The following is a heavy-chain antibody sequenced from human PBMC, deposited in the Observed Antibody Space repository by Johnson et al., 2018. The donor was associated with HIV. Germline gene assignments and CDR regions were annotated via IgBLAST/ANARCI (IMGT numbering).Heavy chain of an antibody. CDR3: ARDGKVGATPRRAFDI. D-gene: IGHD1-26*01. Sequence: QVQLVESGGGVVQPGRSLRLSCEASEFTFSNYPMHWVRQAPGKGLEWVAVISYDGSNKYYADSVKGRFTISRDNSKNTLYLQMNSLRAEDTAVYYCARDGKVGATPRRAFDIWGQGTMVTVSS. V-gene: IGHV3-30-3*01. CDR1: EFTFSNYP. J-gene: IGHJ3*02. CDR2: ISYDGSNK.